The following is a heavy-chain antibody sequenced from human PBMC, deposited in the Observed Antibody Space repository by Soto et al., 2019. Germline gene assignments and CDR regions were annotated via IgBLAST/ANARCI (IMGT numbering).Heavy chain of an antibody. V-gene: IGHV3-48*02. CDR2: ISSSSDTI. Sequence: EVQLVESGGGLVQPGGSLRLSCAASGFIFSSSSMNWVRQAPGKGLEWVSYISSSSDTIYYADSVKGRFTISRDNAKNSLYLQVNSLRDEDTAVYYCARSGGDYWGQVTLVTVSS. CDR3: ARSGGDY. D-gene: IGHD1-1*01. J-gene: IGHJ4*02. CDR1: GFIFSSSS.